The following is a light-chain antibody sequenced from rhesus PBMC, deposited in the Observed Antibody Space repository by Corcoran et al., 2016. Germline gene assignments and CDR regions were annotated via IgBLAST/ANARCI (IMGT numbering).Light chain of an antibody. J-gene: IGKJ4*01. CDR1: ENVNNY. V-gene: IGKV1-74*01. CDR3: QHGYGTPLT. CDR2: KAS. Sequence: DIQMTQSPSSLSASVGDRVTITCRASENVNNYLNWYQQKPGKAPKLLIYKASTWKSGVPSRFRGSGSVTDYTFTSRRLQPEDIATYYCQHGYGTPLTFGGGTKVELK.